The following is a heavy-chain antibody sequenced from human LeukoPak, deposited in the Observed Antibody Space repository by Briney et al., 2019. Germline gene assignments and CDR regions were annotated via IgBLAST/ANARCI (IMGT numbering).Heavy chain of an antibody. CDR1: GYTFTSYA. CDR3: ARPLSGSYFLGY. Sequence: ASVKVSCKASGYTFTSYAMHCVRQAPGQRLEWMGWINAGNGNTKYSQKFQGRVTITRDTSASTAYMELSSLRSEDTAVYYCARPLSGSYFLGYWGQGTLVTVSS. V-gene: IGHV1-3*01. D-gene: IGHD1-26*01. CDR2: INAGNGNT. J-gene: IGHJ4*02.